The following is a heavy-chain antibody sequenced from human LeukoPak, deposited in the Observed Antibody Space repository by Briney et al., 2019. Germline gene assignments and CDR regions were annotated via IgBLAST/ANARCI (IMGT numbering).Heavy chain of an antibody. J-gene: IGHJ4*02. CDR2: IYTSGST. D-gene: IGHD3-10*01. CDR3: AACMVRGVFDY. Sequence: SETLSLTCTVSGGSISSGSYYWRWIRQPAGRGLEWIERIYTSGSTNYNPSRKSRVTISVDTSKNQFSLKLSSVTAADTAVYYCAACMVRGVFDYWGQGTLVTVSS. CDR1: GGSISSGSYY. V-gene: IGHV4-61*02.